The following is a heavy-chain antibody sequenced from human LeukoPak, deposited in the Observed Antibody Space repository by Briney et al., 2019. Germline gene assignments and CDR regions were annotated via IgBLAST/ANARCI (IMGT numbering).Heavy chain of an antibody. D-gene: IGHD5-24*01. J-gene: IGHJ5*02. CDR3: ARVRGWIQLTVFFDP. CDR2: INPNSGGT. V-gene: IGHV1-2*02. Sequence: GASVKVSCTASGYTFTDYYMSWMRQAPGQGLEWMGWINPNSGGTNYAQKFQGRVTMTRDTSISTAYMELSRLRSDDTAVYYGARVRGWIQLTVFFDPWGQGTLVTVSS. CDR1: GYTFTDYY.